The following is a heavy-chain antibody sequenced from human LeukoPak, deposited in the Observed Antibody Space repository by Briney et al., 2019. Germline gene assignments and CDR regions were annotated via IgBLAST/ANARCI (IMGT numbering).Heavy chain of an antibody. Sequence: GGSLRLSCAASGFTFSSYSMSWVRQAPGKGLEWVSYITSGSSTIYYPDSVKGRFTISRDNAKNSLYLQMNSLRAEDTAIYYCARPLRESGYFYFDYWGQGTLVTVSS. J-gene: IGHJ4*02. CDR3: ARPLRESGYFYFDY. CDR2: ITSGSSTI. D-gene: IGHD3-3*01. CDR1: GFTFSSYS. V-gene: IGHV3-48*04.